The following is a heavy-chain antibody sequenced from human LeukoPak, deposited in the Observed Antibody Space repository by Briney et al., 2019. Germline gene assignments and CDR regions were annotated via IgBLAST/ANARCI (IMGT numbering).Heavy chain of an antibody. Sequence: SVKVSCKASGGTFSSYAISWVRQAPGQGLEWMGGIIPIFGTANYAQKFQGRVTITADESTSTAYMELSSLRSEDTAVYYCATLRFLEWLPSGYFDYWGQGTLVTVSS. D-gene: IGHD3-3*01. CDR1: GGTFSSYA. J-gene: IGHJ4*02. CDR2: IIPIFGTA. V-gene: IGHV1-69*13. CDR3: ATLRFLEWLPSGYFDY.